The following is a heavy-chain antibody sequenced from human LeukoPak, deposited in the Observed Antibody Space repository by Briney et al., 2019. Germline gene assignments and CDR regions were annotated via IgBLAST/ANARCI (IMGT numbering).Heavy chain of an antibody. J-gene: IGHJ4*02. V-gene: IGHV1-2*05. Sequence: ASVKVSCKASRYTFTGYYMHWGRQAPGQGLERMGRINPNSGGTNYAQKFQGRVTMTRDTSISTAYMELSRLRSDDTVVYYCASGDSSGKYYFEYWGQGTLVTVSS. D-gene: IGHD6-19*01. CDR1: RYTFTGYY. CDR3: ASGDSSGKYYFEY. CDR2: INPNSGGT.